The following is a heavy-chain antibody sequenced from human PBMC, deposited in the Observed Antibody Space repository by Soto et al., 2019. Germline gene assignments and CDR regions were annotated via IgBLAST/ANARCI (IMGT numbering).Heavy chain of an antibody. CDR3: AKDYRDFDY. Sequence: EVELLDSEGDLVQPGGSLRLSCAATGFTFNNYAMSWVRQAPGKGLEWVSSIGDSGYSTYYADSVKGRFTISRDNSKNMVYLQMNSLRAEDTAVYYCAKDYRDFDYWGQGTLVTVSS. CDR2: IGDSGYST. V-gene: IGHV3-23*01. J-gene: IGHJ4*02. CDR1: GFTFNNYA.